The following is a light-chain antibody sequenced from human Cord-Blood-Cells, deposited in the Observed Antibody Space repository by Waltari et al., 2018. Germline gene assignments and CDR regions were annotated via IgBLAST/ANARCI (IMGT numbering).Light chain of an antibody. Sequence: DIQMTQSPSSLSASVGDRVTITCRASQGISNSLAWYQQKPGKAPKLLLYASSRLESGVPSRCSGSGSGTDYTLTISSLQPEDFATYYCQQYYSTPWTFGQGTKVEIK. CDR1: QGISNS. CDR3: QQYYSTPWT. CDR2: ASS. J-gene: IGKJ1*01. V-gene: IGKV1-NL1*01.